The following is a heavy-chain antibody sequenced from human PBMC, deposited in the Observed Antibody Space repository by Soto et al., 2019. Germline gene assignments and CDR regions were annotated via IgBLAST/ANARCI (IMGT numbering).Heavy chain of an antibody. D-gene: IGHD5-12*01. CDR1: GGSISSTSNY. CDR2: ILYTGRR. CDR3: ARSEATMTRIDY. J-gene: IGHJ4*02. V-gene: IGHV4-39*01. Sequence: QQQLQESGPGLVKPSETLSLSCTGSGGSISSTSNYWGWFRQPPGRGLEWIAHILYTGRRFYNPSLKSRVTLSVDTPKSQSSLRLSSMTAADTAVYYCARSEATMTRIDYWGQGTLVTVP.